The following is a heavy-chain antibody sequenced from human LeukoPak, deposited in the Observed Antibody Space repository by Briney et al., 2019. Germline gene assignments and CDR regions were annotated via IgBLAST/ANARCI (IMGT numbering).Heavy chain of an antibody. CDR3: ARVNKIWEYFDY. J-gene: IGHJ4*02. CDR1: GDSISSYY. CDR2: MHYSGST. V-gene: IGHV4-59*01. Sequence: SETLSLTCSLPGDSISSYYWRCIRQPPGKGLEWIGYMHYSGSTNYNPSLKSRVTISLDTSKNQFSLKLSSVTAADMAVYFCARVNKIWEYFDYWGRGTLVTVSS. D-gene: IGHD1-26*01.